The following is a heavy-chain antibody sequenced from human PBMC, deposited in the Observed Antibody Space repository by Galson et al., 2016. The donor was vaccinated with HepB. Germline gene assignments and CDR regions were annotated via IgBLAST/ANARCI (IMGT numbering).Heavy chain of an antibody. V-gene: IGHV3-48*04. CDR2: ISRDAGTI. CDR3: AGYYDILTGYYDY. CDR1: GLPFSNHS. J-gene: IGHJ4*02. Sequence: SLRLSCAVTGLPFSNHSMNWVRQAPGKGLEWTSYISRDAGTIFYADSVKGRFTISRDNAKNSLNLQMNSLRAEDTAVYYCAGYYDILTGYYDYWGQGTLVTVSS. D-gene: IGHD3-9*01.